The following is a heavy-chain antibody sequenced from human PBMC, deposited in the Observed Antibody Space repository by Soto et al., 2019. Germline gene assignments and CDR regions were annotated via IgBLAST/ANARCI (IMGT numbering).Heavy chain of an antibody. V-gene: IGHV1-18*01. CDR2: ISAYNGNT. J-gene: IGHJ4*02. D-gene: IGHD7-27*01. Sequence: QVQLVQSGAEVKKPGASVKVSCKASGYTFTSYGISWVRQAPGQGLEWLGWISAYNGNTNYAQKLQGRVTMTTDTSQSTGYMELRSLRSDDTAVYYCARDRKAGDTTAPFGYWGPGTLVPVSS. CDR1: GYTFTSYG. CDR3: ARDRKAGDTTAPFGY.